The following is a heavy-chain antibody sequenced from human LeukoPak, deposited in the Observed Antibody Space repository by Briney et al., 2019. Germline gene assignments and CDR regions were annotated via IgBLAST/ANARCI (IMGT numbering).Heavy chain of an antibody. CDR3: ARGAYCSGGRCPGAFDI. Sequence: QPGRSLRLSCAASGFTFSNYAMYWVRQAPGKGLEWVTIIWYDGSNKNYADSEKGRFTISRDNSKNTLYLQMNSLRAEDTAVYYCARGAYCSGGRCPGAFDIWGQGTMVTVSS. J-gene: IGHJ3*02. D-gene: IGHD2-15*01. CDR2: IWYDGSNK. CDR1: GFTFSNYA. V-gene: IGHV3-33*01.